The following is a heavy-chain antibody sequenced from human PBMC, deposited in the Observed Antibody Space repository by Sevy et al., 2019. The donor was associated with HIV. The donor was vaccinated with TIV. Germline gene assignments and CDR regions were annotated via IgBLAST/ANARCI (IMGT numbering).Heavy chain of an antibody. CDR2: LSFGCGEI. J-gene: IGHJ4*02. CDR3: AREGCTKPHDY. D-gene: IGHD2-8*01. V-gene: IGHV3-23*01. CDR1: GFTFSKYS. Sequence: GGSLRLSCAASGFTFSKYSMSWVRQPPGKGLEWISTLSFGCGEINYADSVKGRFTISRNNSKSSVYLQMNNLRPEDTAVYYCAREGCTKPHDYWGQGTLVTVSS.